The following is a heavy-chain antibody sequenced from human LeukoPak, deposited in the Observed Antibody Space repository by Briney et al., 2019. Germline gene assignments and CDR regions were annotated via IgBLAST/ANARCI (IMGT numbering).Heavy chain of an antibody. D-gene: IGHD5-24*01. Sequence: GGSLRLSRAASGFTFSSYGMHWVRQAPGKGLEWVAVISYDGSNKYYADSVKGRFTISRDNSKNTLYLQMNSLRAEDTAVYYCAKTARDTRKNWFDPWGQGTLVTVSS. CDR2: ISYDGSNK. CDR1: GFTFSSYG. CDR3: AKTARDTRKNWFDP. V-gene: IGHV3-30*18. J-gene: IGHJ5*02.